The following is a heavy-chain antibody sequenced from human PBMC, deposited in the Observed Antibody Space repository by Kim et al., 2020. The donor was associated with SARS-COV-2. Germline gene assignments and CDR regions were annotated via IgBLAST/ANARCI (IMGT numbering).Heavy chain of an antibody. CDR1: GFTFSSYA. CDR3: ARGRSGSYRSSFDY. D-gene: IGHD1-26*01. J-gene: IGHJ4*02. Sequence: GGSLRLSCAASGFTFSSYAMHWVRQAPGKGLEWVAVISYDGSNKYYADSVKGRFTISRDNSKNTLYLQMNSLRAEDTAVYYRARGRSGSYRSSFDYWGQGTLVTVSS. V-gene: IGHV3-30*04. CDR2: ISYDGSNK.